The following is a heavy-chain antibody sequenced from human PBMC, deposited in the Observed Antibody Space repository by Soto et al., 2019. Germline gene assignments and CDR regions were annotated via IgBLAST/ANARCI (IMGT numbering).Heavy chain of an antibody. Sequence: SETLSLTCAVSGGSISTSNWWSWVRQAPGKGLEWIGEIHHLGGTNYNPSLKSRVSISVDKSKNQFSLKLSSVTAPDTAVYYCARGRYASKFDYWGQGTLVT. D-gene: IGHD6-13*01. CDR3: ARGRYASKFDY. CDR1: GGSISTSNW. CDR2: IHHLGGT. V-gene: IGHV4-4*02. J-gene: IGHJ4*02.